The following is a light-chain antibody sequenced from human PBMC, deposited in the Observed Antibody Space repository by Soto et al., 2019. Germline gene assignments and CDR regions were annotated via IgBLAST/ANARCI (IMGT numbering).Light chain of an antibody. V-gene: IGLV2-8*01. CDR2: EVN. Sequence: QSVLTQPASVSGSPGQSITISCSGTRSDIGSYNYVAWYQQFPGKTPKLMIYEVNKRPSGVPDRFSGSKSGNTASLTVSGLQAEDEADYYCSSYAGSSNVFGTGTKVTVL. CDR3: SSYAGSSNV. CDR1: RSDIGSYNY. J-gene: IGLJ1*01.